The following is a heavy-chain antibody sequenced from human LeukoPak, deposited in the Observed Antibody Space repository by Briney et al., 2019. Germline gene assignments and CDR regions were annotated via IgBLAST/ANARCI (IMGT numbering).Heavy chain of an antibody. V-gene: IGHV3-21*01. Sequence: PGGSLRLSCAASGFTFSSYSMTWVRQAPGKGLEWVSSISSSSSYIYYADSVKGRFTISRDNAKNSLYLQMNSLRAEDTAVYYCARGQRDIVVVPAATYYYYGMDVWGQGTTVTVSS. CDR2: ISSSSSYI. J-gene: IGHJ6*02. CDR3: ARGQRDIVVVPAATYYYYGMDV. CDR1: GFTFSSYS. D-gene: IGHD2-2*01.